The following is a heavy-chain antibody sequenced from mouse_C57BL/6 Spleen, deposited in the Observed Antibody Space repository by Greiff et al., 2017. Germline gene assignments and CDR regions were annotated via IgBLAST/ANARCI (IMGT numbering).Heavy chain of an antibody. CDR2: IDPSDSYT. Sequence: QVQLQQSGAELVMPGASVKLSCKASGYTFTSYWMHWVKQRPGQGLEWIGEIDPSDSYTNYNQKFKGKSTLTVDKSSSTAYMQLSSLTSEDSAVYYCARRGWLPYYAMDYWGQGTSVTGSS. J-gene: IGHJ4*01. V-gene: IGHV1-69*01. CDR1: GYTFTSYW. D-gene: IGHD2-3*01. CDR3: ARRGWLPYYAMDY.